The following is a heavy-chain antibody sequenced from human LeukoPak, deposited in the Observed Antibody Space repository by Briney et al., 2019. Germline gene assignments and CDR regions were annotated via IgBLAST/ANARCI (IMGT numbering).Heavy chain of an antibody. Sequence: GGSLRLSCAAPGFTFSSYSMNWVRQAPGKGLEWVSYISSSGSTIYYADSVQGRFTISRDNAQNSLYLQMSSLRAEDTAVYYCARNVYNFDYWGQGTLVPVSS. J-gene: IGHJ4*02. V-gene: IGHV3-48*04. CDR2: ISSSGSTI. CDR1: GFTFSSYS. CDR3: ARNVYNFDY. D-gene: IGHD3-10*02.